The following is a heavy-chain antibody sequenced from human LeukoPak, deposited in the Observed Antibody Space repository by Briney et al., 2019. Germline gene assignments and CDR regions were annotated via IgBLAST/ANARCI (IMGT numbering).Heavy chain of an antibody. CDR1: GFTISRHW. D-gene: IGHD2-15*01. J-gene: IGHJ5*02. CDR2: IKTNGTTI. CDR3: FRDRTIAGTGPHFDP. V-gene: IGHV3-74*01. Sequence: PGGSLTLTCEASGFTISRHWMHWVRQVPGKGLVWVSHIKTNGTTISYAGFVEGRFTISRDNARNTLFLEMSSLRANDTAVYYCFRDRTIAGTGPHFDPWGRGTLVTVSS.